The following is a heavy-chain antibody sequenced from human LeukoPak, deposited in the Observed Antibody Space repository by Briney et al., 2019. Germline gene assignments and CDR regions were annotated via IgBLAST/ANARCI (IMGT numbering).Heavy chain of an antibody. CDR3: AKTTTGYSSGRYPGWPADY. CDR2: IFGSGGSA. V-gene: IGHV3-23*01. J-gene: IGHJ4*02. CDR1: GFTFSSYA. D-gene: IGHD6-19*01. Sequence: GSLRLSCAASGFTFSSYAMYWVRQAPGKGLEWVSGIFGSGGSAHYADSVKGRFTISRDNSKSTVYLQMNSLRAEDTAVYYCAKTTTGYSSGRYPGWPADYWGQGTLVTLSS.